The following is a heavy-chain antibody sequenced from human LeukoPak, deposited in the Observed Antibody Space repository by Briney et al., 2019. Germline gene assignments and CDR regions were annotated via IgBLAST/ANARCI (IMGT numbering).Heavy chain of an antibody. D-gene: IGHD6-6*01. CDR2: INPNSGGT. CDR1: GYTFTGYY. CDR3: ARDLGIAARYFDY. J-gene: IGHJ4*02. V-gene: IGHV1-2*02. Sequence: ASVKVSCKASGYTFTGYYVHWVRQAPGQGLEWMGWINPNSGGTNYAQKFQGRVTMTRDTSISTAYMELSRLRSDDTAVYYCARDLGIAARYFDYWGQGTLVTVSS.